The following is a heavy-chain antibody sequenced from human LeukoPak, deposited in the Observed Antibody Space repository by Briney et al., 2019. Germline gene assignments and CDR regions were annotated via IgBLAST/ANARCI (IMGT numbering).Heavy chain of an antibody. CDR1: GGSISSGDYS. D-gene: IGHD3-10*01. CDR2: IYHTGNT. V-gene: IGHV4-30-2*01. CDR3: PRAFFARKTPGSCFDP. Sequence: SQTLSLTCTVSGGSISSGDYSWNWIRQPPGKGLEWIGYIYHTGNTFYNPSLKSRVTISVDRSKNQFSLRLTSVTAADTAVDYCPRAFFARKTPGSCFDPWGQGTLVTVS. J-gene: IGHJ5*02.